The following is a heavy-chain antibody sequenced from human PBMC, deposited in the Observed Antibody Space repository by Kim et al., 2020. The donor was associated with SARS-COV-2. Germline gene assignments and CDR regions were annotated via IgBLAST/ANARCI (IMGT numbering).Heavy chain of an antibody. J-gene: IGHJ4*02. Sequence: GGSLRLSCAASGFTFSSYGMHWVRQAPGKGLEWVAVISYDGSNKYYADSVKGRFTISRDNSKNTLYLQMNSLRDEDTAVYYCAKEGIAVAFDYWGQGTLVTVSS. CDR3: AKEGIAVAFDY. CDR1: GFTFSSYG. CDR2: ISYDGSNK. V-gene: IGHV3-30*18. D-gene: IGHD6-19*01.